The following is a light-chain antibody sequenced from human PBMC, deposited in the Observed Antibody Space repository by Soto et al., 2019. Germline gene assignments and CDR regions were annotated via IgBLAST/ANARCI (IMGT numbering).Light chain of an antibody. J-gene: IGKJ2*01. V-gene: IGKV1-39*01. CDR3: HHSYSTPYT. CDR1: QSISSY. Sequence: DIQMTQSPSSLSASVGERVTITCRANQSISSYLNWYQQKPGKAPKLLIYAASSLQSGVPSRFSGSGSVTDFTLTISSLQPEDFASYYCHHSYSTPYTFVQGTKLEIK. CDR2: AAS.